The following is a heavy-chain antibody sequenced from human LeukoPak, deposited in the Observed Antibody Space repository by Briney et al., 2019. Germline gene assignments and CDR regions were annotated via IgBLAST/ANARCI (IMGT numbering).Heavy chain of an antibody. CDR3: ARDSSSYRFDY. V-gene: IGHV1-18*04. Sequence: ASVKVSCKASGYTFTGYYMHWVRQAPGQGLEWMGWISAYNGNTNYAQKLQGRVTMTTDTSTSTAYMELRSLRSDDTAVYYCARDSSSYRFDYWGQGTLVTVSS. CDR2: ISAYNGNT. J-gene: IGHJ4*02. CDR1: GYTFTGYY. D-gene: IGHD6-13*01.